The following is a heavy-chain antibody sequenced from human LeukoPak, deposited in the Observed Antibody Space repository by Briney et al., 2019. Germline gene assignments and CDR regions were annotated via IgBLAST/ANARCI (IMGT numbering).Heavy chain of an antibody. CDR3: ARLLLNWGYDP. CDR1: GGSISSYY. D-gene: IGHD7-27*01. Sequence: SETLSLTCTVSGGSISSYYWSWIRQPPGKGLEWIGYIYTSGSTNYNPSLKSRVTISVDTSKNQFSLKLSSVTAADTAAYYCARLLLNWGYDPWGQGTLVTVSS. J-gene: IGHJ5*02. CDR2: IYTSGST. V-gene: IGHV4-4*09.